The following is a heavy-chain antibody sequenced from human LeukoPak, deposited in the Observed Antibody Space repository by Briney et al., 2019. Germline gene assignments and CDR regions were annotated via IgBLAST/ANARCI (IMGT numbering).Heavy chain of an antibody. CDR2: ISYSGYT. CDR3: AREVPDSIGYYFDY. CDR1: GGSIRSYY. V-gene: IGHV4-59*01. D-gene: IGHD3-22*01. J-gene: IGHJ4*02. Sequence: SELLSLTCNVSGGSIRSYYWSWIRQPQGKGLKCIGFISYSGYTNYTPTLKIRATISVDTSKNQFSMTLSSVTAADTAVYHCAREVPDSIGYYFDYWGQGTLVT.